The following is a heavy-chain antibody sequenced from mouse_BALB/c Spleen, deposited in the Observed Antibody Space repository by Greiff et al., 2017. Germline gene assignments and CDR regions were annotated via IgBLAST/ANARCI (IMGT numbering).Heavy chain of an antibody. CDR3: ARGGTMPFAY. CDR1: GFNIKDTY. D-gene: IGHD1-1*02. CDR2: IDPANGNT. V-gene: IGHV14-3*02. Sequence: EVMLVESGAELVKPGASVKLSCTASGFNIKDTYMHWVKQRPEQGLEWIGRIDPANGNTKYDPKFQGKATITADTSSNTAYLQLSSLTSEDTAVYYCARGGTMPFAYWGQGTLVTVSA. J-gene: IGHJ3*01.